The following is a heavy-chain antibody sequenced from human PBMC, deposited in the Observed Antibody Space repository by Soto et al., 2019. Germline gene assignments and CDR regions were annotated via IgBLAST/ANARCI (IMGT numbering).Heavy chain of an antibody. CDR3: AREGLVVVAATAFDI. V-gene: IGHV1-2*04. CDR2: INPNSGGT. J-gene: IGHJ3*02. CDR1: GYTFTGYY. D-gene: IGHD2-15*01. Sequence: ASVKVSCKASGYTFTGYYMHWVRQAPGQGLEWMGWINPNSGGTNYAQKFPGWVTMTRDTSISTAYMELSRLRSDDTAVYYCAREGLVVVAATAFDIWGQGTMVTVSS.